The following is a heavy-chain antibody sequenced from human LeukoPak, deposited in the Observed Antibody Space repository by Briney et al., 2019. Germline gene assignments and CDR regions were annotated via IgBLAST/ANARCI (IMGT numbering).Heavy chain of an antibody. Sequence: AGGSLRLSCAASGFAFSTYGMHWVRQAPGRGLEWVAVISYDGIVKHYTGSVKGRFTISRDNSRNTLYLQMNSLGTEDTAVYYCAKEIHPRSSNGWPFDYWGQGTLVTVSS. CDR1: GFAFSTYG. V-gene: IGHV3-30*18. CDR2: ISYDGIVK. D-gene: IGHD6-19*01. CDR3: AKEIHPRSSNGWPFDY. J-gene: IGHJ4*02.